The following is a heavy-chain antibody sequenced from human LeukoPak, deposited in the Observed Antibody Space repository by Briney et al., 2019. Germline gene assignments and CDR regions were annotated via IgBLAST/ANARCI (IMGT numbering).Heavy chain of an antibody. CDR1: GFTFSSYA. Sequence: GGSLRLSCAASGFTFSSYAMSWVRQAPGKGLKWVSTINDNGAGTYYADSVKGRFTISRDNSKNTLYLQMNSLRAEDTAVYYCAENYGSGYWGQGTLVTVSS. J-gene: IGHJ4*02. D-gene: IGHD3-10*01. CDR2: INDNGAGT. V-gene: IGHV3-23*01. CDR3: AENYGSGY.